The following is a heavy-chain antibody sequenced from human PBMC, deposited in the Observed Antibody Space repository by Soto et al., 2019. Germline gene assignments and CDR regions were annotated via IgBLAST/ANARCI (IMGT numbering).Heavy chain of an antibody. J-gene: IGHJ4*02. D-gene: IGHD6-6*01. Sequence: QVQLQESGPGLVKPSQTLSLTCTVSGGSISIGGYYWSWIRQHPGKGLEWIGYIYYSGINHYSPSPKRRITILVDRSNNQCSLELSSVTAADTAVYYCARVFSTSSYDHWGKGTLVSVSS. CDR2: IYYSGIN. V-gene: IGHV4-31*03. CDR3: ARVFSTSSYDH. CDR1: GGSISIGGYY.